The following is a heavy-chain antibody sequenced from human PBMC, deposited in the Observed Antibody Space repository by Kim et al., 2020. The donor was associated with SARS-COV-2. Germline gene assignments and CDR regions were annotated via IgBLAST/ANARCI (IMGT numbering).Heavy chain of an antibody. Sequence: GGSLRLSCAASGFTFSSYGMHWVRQAPGKGLEWVAVIWYDGSNKYYADSVKGRFTISRDNSKNTLYLQMNSLRAEDTSVYYCARDPSYSSSWPNWFDPWG. V-gene: IGHV3-33*01. D-gene: IGHD6-13*01. J-gene: IGHJ5*02. CDR3: ARDPSYSSSWPNWFDP. CDR2: IWYDGSNK. CDR1: GFTFSSYG.